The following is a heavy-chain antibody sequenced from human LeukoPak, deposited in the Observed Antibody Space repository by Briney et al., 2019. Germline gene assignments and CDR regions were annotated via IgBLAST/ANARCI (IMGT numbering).Heavy chain of an antibody. J-gene: IGHJ4*02. CDR2: TYYRSQWFS. CDR1: GDSVSSNSVA. V-gene: IGHV6-1*01. D-gene: IGHD2-2*01. Sequence: SQTLSLTCAISGDSVSSNSVAWNWIRQSPSRGLEWLGRTYYRSQWFSDYAVSVRGRITINPDTSKNQFSLQLDSVTPEDTAVYYCARDRYCSSFACSFDYWGQGTLVSVSS. CDR3: ARDRYCSSFACSFDY.